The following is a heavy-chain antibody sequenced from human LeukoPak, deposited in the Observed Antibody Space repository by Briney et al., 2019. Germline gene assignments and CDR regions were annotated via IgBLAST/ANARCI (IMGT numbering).Heavy chain of an antibody. CDR2: IAHDGTR. J-gene: IGHJ4*02. D-gene: IGHD3-22*01. Sequence: SETLSLTCGVSGGSIDSTNYWSWVRQAPRKGLEWIGEIAHDGTRNYNSSLRSRVAMSFDRANNYFSLSLTAVTAADTALYYRTREDRPFCPFAFWGQGVLVTVSS. CDR1: GGSIDSTNY. V-gene: IGHV4-4*02. CDR3: TREDRPFCPFAF.